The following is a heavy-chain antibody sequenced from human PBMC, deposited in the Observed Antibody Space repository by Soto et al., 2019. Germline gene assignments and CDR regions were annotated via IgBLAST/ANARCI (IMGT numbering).Heavy chain of an antibody. CDR2: IIPILGIA. V-gene: IGHV1-69*02. Sequence: QVQLVQSGAEVKKPGSSVKVSCKASGGTFSSYTISWVRQAPGQGLEWMGRIIPILGIANYAQKFQGRATITADKSTSTAYMGLSSLRSEDTAVYYCGVGWIQLWLPCFWGQGTLVTVSS. CDR1: GGTFSSYT. J-gene: IGHJ4*02. CDR3: GVGWIQLWLPCF. D-gene: IGHD5-18*01.